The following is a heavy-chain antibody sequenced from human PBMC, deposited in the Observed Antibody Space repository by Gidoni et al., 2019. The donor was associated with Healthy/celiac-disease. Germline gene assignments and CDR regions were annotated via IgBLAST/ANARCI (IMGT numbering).Heavy chain of an antibody. CDR2: ISSSGSTI. D-gene: IGHD3-10*01. CDR3: ARDHLEWFGELTHYYYGMDV. V-gene: IGHV3-11*01. Sequence: QVQLVESGGGLVKPGGSLRLSCAASGFTFSDYYMSWIRQAPGKGLEWVSYISSSGSTIYYADSVKGRFTISRDNAKNSLYLQMNSLRAEDTAVYYCARDHLEWFGELTHYYYGMDVWGQGTTVTVSS. J-gene: IGHJ6*02. CDR1: GFTFSDYY.